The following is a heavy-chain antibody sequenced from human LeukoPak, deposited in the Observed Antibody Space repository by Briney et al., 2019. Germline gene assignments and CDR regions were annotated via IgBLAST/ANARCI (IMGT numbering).Heavy chain of an antibody. Sequence: GASVNVSCKASGYTFTGYYMHWVRQAPGQGLEWMGWINPNSGGTNYAQKFQGWVTMTRDTSISTAYMELSRLRSDDTAVYYCARARGDLWYFDLWGRGTLVTVSS. CDR2: INPNSGGT. CDR3: ARARGDLWYFDL. CDR1: GYTFTGYY. D-gene: IGHD7-27*01. J-gene: IGHJ2*01. V-gene: IGHV1-2*04.